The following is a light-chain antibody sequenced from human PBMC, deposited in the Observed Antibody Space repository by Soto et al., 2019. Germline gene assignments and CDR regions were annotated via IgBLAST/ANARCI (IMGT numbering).Light chain of an antibody. V-gene: IGKV3-15*01. Sequence: TQSPGTLSLCHGERATLSCRASQTVGVRLAWYQHRPGKAPRLIIYGASTMASGIPARFSGSGSGTEFTLTISSLQSEDFAVYYCQQFNSWPRTFGQGTKVDIK. CDR3: QQFNSWPRT. J-gene: IGKJ1*01. CDR2: GAS. CDR1: QTVGVR.